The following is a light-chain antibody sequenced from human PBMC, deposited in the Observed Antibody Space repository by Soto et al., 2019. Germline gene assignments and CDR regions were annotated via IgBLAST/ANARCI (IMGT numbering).Light chain of an antibody. CDR2: GAS. CDR3: QQYNDWPPWT. CDR1: QSVSTN. Sequence: EVVLTQSPATLSLSPGERASLSCRASQSVSTNLAWYQQKPGQAPSLLIYGASTRATGIPARFSGSGSATEFTLTISSLQSEDVAVYYCQQYNDWPPWTSGQGTKVEIK. J-gene: IGKJ1*01. V-gene: IGKV3D-15*01.